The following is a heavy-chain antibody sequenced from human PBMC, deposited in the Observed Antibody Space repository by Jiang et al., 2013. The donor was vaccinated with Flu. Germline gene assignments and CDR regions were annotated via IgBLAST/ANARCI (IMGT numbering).Heavy chain of an antibody. V-gene: IGHV1-69*06. D-gene: IGHD2-21*02. CDR2: TIPIRGTA. CDR1: GGTISSFA. Sequence: GAEVKKPGSSVKVSCKASGGTISSFAISWVRQAPGQGLEWMGGTIPIRGTANYAQKFQDRVTITADKSTSTAYMELTSLRSEDTAVYYCARTPGDAPYYFDYWGQGTLVTVSS. CDR3: ARTPGDAPYYFDY. J-gene: IGHJ4*02.